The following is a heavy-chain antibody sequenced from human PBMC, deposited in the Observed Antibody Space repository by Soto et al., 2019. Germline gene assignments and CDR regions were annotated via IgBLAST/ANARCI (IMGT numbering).Heavy chain of an antibody. CDR3: ARDLEYYDSSGYYRFDY. CDR2: IIPILGIA. J-gene: IGHJ4*02. V-gene: IGHV1-69*08. CDR1: GGTFSSYT. Sequence: QVQLVQSGAEVKKPGSSVKVSCKASGGTFSSYTISWVRQAPGQGLEWMGRIIPILGIANYAQKFQGRVTITADKATSTAYMELSSLRPEDTAVYYCARDLEYYDSSGYYRFDYWGQGTLVTVSS. D-gene: IGHD3-22*01.